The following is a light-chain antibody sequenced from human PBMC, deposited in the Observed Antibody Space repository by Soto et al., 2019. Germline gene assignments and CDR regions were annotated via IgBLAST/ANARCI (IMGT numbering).Light chain of an antibody. CDR1: QSVGNTY. Sequence: EIVLPQSPGPLSLSPGERATLSCRASQSVGNTYLAWSQQKPGQAPRLLSYDASSRATGIPDKCIGSGSGSDGSLTSSRREPADSAMYDGQHDGKSPRFFTFGPGTKVDIK. J-gene: IGKJ3*01. CDR3: QHDGKSPRFFT. CDR2: DAS. V-gene: IGKV3-20*01.